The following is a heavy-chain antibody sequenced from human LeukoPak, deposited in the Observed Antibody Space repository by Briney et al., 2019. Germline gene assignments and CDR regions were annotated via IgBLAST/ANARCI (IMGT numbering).Heavy chain of an antibody. CDR2: INYSGGT. V-gene: IGHV4-39*01. Sequence: ASETLSLTCTVFGASISNDAYHWGWIRQPPGKGLEWIGSINYSGGTHYNPSLKSRVTISADKSKNQSSLKLSSVTAADTAVYYCARLWSTDCSAGTCPHQPNYWGQGTLVTVSS. J-gene: IGHJ4*02. CDR1: GASISNDAYH. CDR3: ARLWSTDCSAGTCPHQPNY. D-gene: IGHD2-15*01.